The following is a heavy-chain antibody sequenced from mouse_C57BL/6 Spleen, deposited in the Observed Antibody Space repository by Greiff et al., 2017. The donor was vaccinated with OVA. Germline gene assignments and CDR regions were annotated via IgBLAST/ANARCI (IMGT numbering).Heavy chain of an antibody. D-gene: IGHD1-1*01. CDR1: GISITTGNYR. CDR3: ARDRLYGSSYWYFDV. CDR2: IYYSGTI. V-gene: IGHV3-5*01. J-gene: IGHJ1*03. Sequence: EVKLLESGPGLVKPSQPVFLTCTVTGISITTGNYRWSWIRQFPGNKLEWIGYIYYSGTITYNPSLTSRTTITRDTPKNQFFLEMNSLTAEDTATYYCARDRLYGSSYWYFDVWGTGTTVTVSS.